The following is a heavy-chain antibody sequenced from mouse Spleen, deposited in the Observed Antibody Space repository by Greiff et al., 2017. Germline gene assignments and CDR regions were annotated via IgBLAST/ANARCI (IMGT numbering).Heavy chain of an antibody. V-gene: IGHV1-50*01. CDR3: AGSTNWGSY. CDR1: GYTFTSYW. D-gene: IGHD4-1*01. J-gene: IGHJ3*01. CDR2: IDPSDSYT. Sequence: QVQLQQPGAELVKPGASVKLSCKASGYTFTSYWMQWVKQRPGQGLEWIGEIDPSDSYTNYNQKFKGKATLTVDTSSSTAYMQLSSLTSEDSAVYYCAGSTNWGSYWGQGTLVTVSA.